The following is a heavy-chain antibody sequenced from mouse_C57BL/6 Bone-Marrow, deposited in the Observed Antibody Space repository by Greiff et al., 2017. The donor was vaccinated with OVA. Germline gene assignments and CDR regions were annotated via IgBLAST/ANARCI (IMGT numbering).Heavy chain of an antibody. CDR3: ARDDCWYFDV. D-gene: IGHD2-4*01. J-gene: IGHJ1*03. CDR2: IYPRSGNT. Sequence: VQLQESGAELARPGASVKLSCKASGYTFTSYGISWVKQRTGQGLEWIGEIYPRSGNTYYNEKFKGKATLTADKSSSTAYMELRSLTSEDSAVYFCARDDCWYFDVWGTGTTVTVSS. CDR1: GYTFTSYG. V-gene: IGHV1-81*01.